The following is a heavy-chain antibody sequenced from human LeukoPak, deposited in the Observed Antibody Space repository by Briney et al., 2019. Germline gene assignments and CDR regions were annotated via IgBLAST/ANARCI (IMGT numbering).Heavy chain of an antibody. D-gene: IGHD6-6*01. Sequence: PGGSLRLSCAASGFTFSSYEMNWVRQAPGKGLEWVSYISSSGSAIFYADSVKGRFTISRDNARNSLYLQMNSLRAEDTAVYYCARDSRLQYISSSEWSYWGQGTLVTVSS. J-gene: IGHJ4*02. CDR1: GFTFSSYE. V-gene: IGHV3-48*03. CDR3: ARDSRLQYISSSEWSY. CDR2: ISSSGSAI.